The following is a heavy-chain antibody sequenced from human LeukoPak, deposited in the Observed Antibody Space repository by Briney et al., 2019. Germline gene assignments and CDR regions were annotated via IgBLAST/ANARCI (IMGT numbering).Heavy chain of an antibody. D-gene: IGHD3-9*01. J-gene: IGHJ4*02. V-gene: IGHV4-31*03. CDR3: AREYSDILTGYYLFDS. CDR2: IFYSGST. CDR1: GGSINSGVYY. Sequence: SETLSLTCTVSGGSINSGVYYWSWIRQYPGKGLEWIGSIFYSGSTYYNPSLKSRFTISVDTSKNQFTLKLSSVTAADTAVYYCAREYSDILTGYYLFDSWGQGTLVTVSS.